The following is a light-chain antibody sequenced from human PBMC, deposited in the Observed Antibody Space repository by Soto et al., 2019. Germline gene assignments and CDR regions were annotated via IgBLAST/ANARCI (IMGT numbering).Light chain of an antibody. J-gene: IGKJ1*01. Sequence: EIVLTRSPGTLSLSPGERATLSCRASQSVSSSYLAWYQQKPGQAPRLLIYGASSRATGIPDRFSGSGSGTDFTLTISRLEPEDFAVYYCQPYGSSPETFGQGTRWIS. V-gene: IGKV3-20*01. CDR3: QPYGSSPET. CDR1: QSVSSSY. CDR2: GAS.